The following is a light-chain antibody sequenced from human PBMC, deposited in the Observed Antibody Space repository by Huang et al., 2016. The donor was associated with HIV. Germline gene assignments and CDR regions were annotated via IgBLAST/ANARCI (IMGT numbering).Light chain of an antibody. V-gene: IGKV3-11*01. Sequence: EIVLTQSPASLSWYPGESVTLFCRASHNIDTSLAWYQQKPGQSPRLLVNDASQRATGVPDRFTGSGSGTDFTLTISSLESDDFAVYFCQQRASWLTFGGGTKVEVK. CDR2: DAS. CDR1: HNIDTS. J-gene: IGKJ4*01. CDR3: QQRASWLT.